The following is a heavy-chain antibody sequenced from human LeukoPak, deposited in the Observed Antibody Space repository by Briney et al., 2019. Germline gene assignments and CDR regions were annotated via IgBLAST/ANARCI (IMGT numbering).Heavy chain of an antibody. CDR2: ISGSGGST. CDR3: AKEGYDYIWGSYREHGY. D-gene: IGHD3-16*02. V-gene: IGHV3-23*01. Sequence: PGGSLRLSCAASGFTFSSYAMSWVRQAPGKGLEWVSAISGSGGSTYYADSVKGRFTISRDNSKNTLYLQMNSLRAEDTAVYYCAKEGYDYIWGSYREHGYWGQGTLVTVSS. CDR1: GFTFSSYA. J-gene: IGHJ4*02.